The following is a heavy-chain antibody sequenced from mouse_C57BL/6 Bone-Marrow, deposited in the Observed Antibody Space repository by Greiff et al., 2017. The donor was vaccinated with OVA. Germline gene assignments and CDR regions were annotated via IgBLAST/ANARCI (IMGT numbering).Heavy chain of an antibody. V-gene: IGHV5-4*03. CDR3: ASQTAQATWNAY. CDR1: GFTFSSYA. Sequence: EVKLVESGGGLVKPGGSLKLSCAASGFTFSSYAMSWVRQTPEKRLEWVATISDGGSYTYYPDNVKGRFTISRDNAKNNLYLQMSHLKSEDTAMYYCASQTAQATWNAYWGQGTLVTVSA. D-gene: IGHD3-2*02. CDR2: ISDGGSYT. J-gene: IGHJ3*01.